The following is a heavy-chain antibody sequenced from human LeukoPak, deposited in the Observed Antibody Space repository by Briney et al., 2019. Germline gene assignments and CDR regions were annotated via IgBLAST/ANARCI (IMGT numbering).Heavy chain of an antibody. D-gene: IGHD3-3*01. Sequence: PSQTLSLTCAVDAGSFSGFYWTSIRQNPANRLEWIGEINQTGNTNYNPSLTDYNPSLKPRVTISVDSSKSQLSLKVNSVTAADTGIYYCARVRHDPLEYGYYMDVWGTGTPVAVSS. CDR3: ARVRHDPLEYGYYMDV. CDR1: AGSFSGFY. V-gene: IGHV4-34*09. J-gene: IGHJ6*03. CDR2: INQTGNT.